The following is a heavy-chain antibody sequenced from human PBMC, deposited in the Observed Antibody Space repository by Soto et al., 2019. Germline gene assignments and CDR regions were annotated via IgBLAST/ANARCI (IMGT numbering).Heavy chain of an antibody. CDR2: IYYSGST. CDR3: ARAAVAGTWYFDY. J-gene: IGHJ4*02. V-gene: IGHV4-61*01. D-gene: IGHD6-19*01. CDR1: GGSVSSGSYY. Sequence: QVQLQESGPGLVKPSETLSLTCTVSGGSVSSGSYYWSWIRQPPGKGLEWIGYIYYSGSTNYNPSLKSRVTISVDTSKNKFSLKLSSVTAADTAVYYCARAAVAGTWYFDYWGQGTLVTVSS.